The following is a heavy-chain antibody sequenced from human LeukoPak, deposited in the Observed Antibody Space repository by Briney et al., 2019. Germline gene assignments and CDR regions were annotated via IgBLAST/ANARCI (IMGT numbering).Heavy chain of an antibody. CDR2: ISSSGSTT. CDR1: RFTFSDYY. J-gene: IGHJ5*02. V-gene: IGHV3-11*01. D-gene: IGHD3-9*01. Sequence: KAGGSLRLSCAASRFTFSDYYMSWIRQAPGKGLEWVSYISSSGSTTHYADSVKGRFTISRDNAKNSLYLQMNSLRAEDTAVNYCARDSSYYDILTGPNWFDPWGLGTLVTVSS. CDR3: ARDSSYYDILTGPNWFDP.